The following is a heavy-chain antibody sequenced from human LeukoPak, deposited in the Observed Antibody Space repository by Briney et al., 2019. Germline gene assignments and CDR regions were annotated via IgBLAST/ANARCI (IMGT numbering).Heavy chain of an antibody. CDR3: AKYRYCSSTSCYSTYFDY. Sequence: GGSLRLSCAASGFTFSSYAMSWVRQAPGKGLEWVSAISGSGGSTYYADSVKGRFTISRDNSKNTLYLQMNSLRAEDTAVYYCAKYRYCSSTSCYSTYFDYWGQGTPVTVSS. CDR1: GFTFSSYA. J-gene: IGHJ4*02. V-gene: IGHV3-23*01. CDR2: ISGSGGST. D-gene: IGHD2-2*01.